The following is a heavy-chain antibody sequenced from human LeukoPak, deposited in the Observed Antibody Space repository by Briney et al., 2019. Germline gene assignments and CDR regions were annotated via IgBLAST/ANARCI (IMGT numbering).Heavy chain of an antibody. D-gene: IGHD4-23*01. CDR1: GFTFSSYS. CDR3: TTEVDDYGGNPAHDL. Sequence: AGGSLRLSCAASGFTFSSYSMNWVRQAPGKGLEWVSSISSSSSYIYYADSVKGRFTISRDNSKNTLYLQMNSLKTEDTAVYHCTTEVDDYGGNPAHDLWGRGTLVTVSS. CDR2: ISSSSSYI. V-gene: IGHV3-21*03. J-gene: IGHJ2*01.